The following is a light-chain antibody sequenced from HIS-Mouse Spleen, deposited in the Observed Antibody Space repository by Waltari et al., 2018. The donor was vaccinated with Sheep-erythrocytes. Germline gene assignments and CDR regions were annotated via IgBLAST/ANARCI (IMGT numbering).Light chain of an antibody. V-gene: IGLV2-11*01. Sequence: QSALTQPRSVSGSPGQSVTISCTGTSSDVGGYNYVSWYQQHPGKAPKLMIYDVSKRPSGVPHRFSGSKSGNTASLTISALQAEDEADYYCCSYAGSYTYVFGTGTKVTVL. J-gene: IGLJ1*01. CDR3: CSYAGSYTYV. CDR1: SSDVGGYNY. CDR2: DVS.